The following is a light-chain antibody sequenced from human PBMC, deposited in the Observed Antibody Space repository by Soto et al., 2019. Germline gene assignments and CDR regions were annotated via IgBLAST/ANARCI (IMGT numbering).Light chain of an antibody. CDR3: SSFAGNNNLV. CDR2: EVS. Sequence: QSVLTQPPSASGSPGQSVTISCTGTSSDVGGYNYVSWYQQHPGKALKLMISEVSKRPSGVPDRFSGSKSGNTASLTVSGLQAEYEVDYYCSSFAGNNNLVFGGGTKLTVL. CDR1: SSDVGGYNY. V-gene: IGLV2-8*01. J-gene: IGLJ2*01.